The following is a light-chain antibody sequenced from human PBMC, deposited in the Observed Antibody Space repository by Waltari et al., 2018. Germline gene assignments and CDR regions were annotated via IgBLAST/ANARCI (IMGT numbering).Light chain of an antibody. V-gene: IGLV2-11*01. J-gene: IGLJ2*01. Sequence: QSALTQPRSVSGSPGQSVTISCTGPSSDVGGYNYVPWYQQHPGKAPKLMLYDVSKRPSGFPDRFSGSKSGNTASLTISGLQAEDEADYYCCSYAGSYTLVFGGGTKLTVL. CDR1: SSDVGGYNY. CDR2: DVS. CDR3: CSYAGSYTLV.